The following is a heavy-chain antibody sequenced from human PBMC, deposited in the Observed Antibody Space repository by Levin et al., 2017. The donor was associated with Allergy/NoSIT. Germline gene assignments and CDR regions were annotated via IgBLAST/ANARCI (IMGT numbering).Heavy chain of an antibody. CDR1: GGSISSSSYY. D-gene: IGHD4-23*01. J-gene: IGHJ4*02. CDR2: IYYSGST. V-gene: IGHV4-39*01. Sequence: PSETLSLTCTVSGGSISSSSYYWGWIRQPPGKGLEWIGSIYYSGSTYYNPSLKSRVTISVDTSKNQFSLKLSSVTAADTAVYYCARPKTYYGGFDYWGQGTLVTVSS. CDR3: ARPKTYYGGFDY.